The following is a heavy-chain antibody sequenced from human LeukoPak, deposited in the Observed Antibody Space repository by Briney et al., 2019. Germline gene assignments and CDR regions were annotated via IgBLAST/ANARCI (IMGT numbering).Heavy chain of an antibody. CDR1: GGSISGSSYY. J-gene: IGHJ6*03. Sequence: SETLSLTCTVSGGSISGSSYYWGWIRQPPGKGLEWIGSIYYSGSTYYNPSLKSRVTISVDTSKNQFSLKLSSVTAADTAVYYCARTILGDYYMDVWGKGTTVTFSS. CDR3: ARTILGDYYMDV. D-gene: IGHD3-9*01. V-gene: IGHV4-39*07. CDR2: IYYSGST.